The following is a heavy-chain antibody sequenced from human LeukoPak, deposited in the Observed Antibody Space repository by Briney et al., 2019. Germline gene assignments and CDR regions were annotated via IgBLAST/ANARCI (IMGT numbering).Heavy chain of an antibody. CDR1: RYTFTTYY. V-gene: IGHV1-46*01. Sequence: GASVKVSCKASRYTFTTYYMHWVRQAPGQGLEWMATINPSGGSTTYAQKFQGRVTVTRDTSTSTAYMELSSLTSEDTAVYYCASGTYFPDWGQGTLVTVSS. CDR3: ASGTYFPD. J-gene: IGHJ1*01. D-gene: IGHD1-26*01. CDR2: INPSGGST.